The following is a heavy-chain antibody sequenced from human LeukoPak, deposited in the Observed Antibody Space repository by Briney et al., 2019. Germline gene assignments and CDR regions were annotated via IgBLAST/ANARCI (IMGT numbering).Heavy chain of an antibody. CDR1: GFTFSSYS. Sequence: GGSLRLSCAASGFTFSSYSMNWVRQAPGKGLEWVSSITGSGAATFYADSVKGRFTISRDNSKNTLYLQMNSLRAEDTAAYYCAKSILGCSSSSCYFGFQHWGQGSLVTVFS. J-gene: IGHJ1*01. CDR2: ITGSGAAT. V-gene: IGHV3-23*01. D-gene: IGHD2-2*01. CDR3: AKSILGCSSSSCYFGFQH.